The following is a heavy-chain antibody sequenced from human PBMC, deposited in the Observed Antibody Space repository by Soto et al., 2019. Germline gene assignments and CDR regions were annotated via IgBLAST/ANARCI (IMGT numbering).Heavy chain of an antibody. CDR2: ISFDGSNK. D-gene: IGHD3-9*01. V-gene: IGHV3-30*18. Sequence: QVHLVESGGNVVQPGRSLRLSCAASGFTFSSYGMHWVRQAPGKGLEWVAVISFDGSNKYYADSVKGRFTISRDNSKNTLYLQMNSLRAEDTAVYYCAKHCAYHILTCYSDIDYWGQGTLVTVSS. J-gene: IGHJ4*02. CDR1: GFTFSSYG. CDR3: AKHCAYHILTCYSDIDY.